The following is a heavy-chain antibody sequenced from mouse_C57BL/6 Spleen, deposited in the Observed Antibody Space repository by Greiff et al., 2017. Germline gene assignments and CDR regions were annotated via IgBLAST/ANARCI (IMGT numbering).Heavy chain of an antibody. CDR3: ARPGPAGFAY. CDR1: GFTFSDYG. J-gene: IGHJ3*01. V-gene: IGHV5-17*01. CDR2: ISSGSSTI. Sequence: EVQVVESGGGLVKPGGSLNISCAASGFTFSDYGMHWVRQAPEKGLEWVADISSGSSTIYYADTVKGRFNISRDNTKNTLFLQMTSLRSEDTARYYCARPGPAGFAYWGQGTLVTVSA.